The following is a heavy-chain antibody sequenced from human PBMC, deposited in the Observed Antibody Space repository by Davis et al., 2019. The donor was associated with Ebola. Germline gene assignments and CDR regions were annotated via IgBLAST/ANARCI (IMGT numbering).Heavy chain of an antibody. CDR1: GFAFSSYG. CDR2: ISYDGSNK. CDR3: ARVGRVVVKGAFDI. J-gene: IGHJ3*02. Sequence: GESLKISCAASGFAFSSYGMHWVRQAPGKGLEWVAVISYDGSNKYYADSVKGRFTISRDNSKNTLYLQMNSLRAEDTAVYYCARVGRVVVKGAFDIWGQGTMVTVSS. V-gene: IGHV3-30*03. D-gene: IGHD3-22*01.